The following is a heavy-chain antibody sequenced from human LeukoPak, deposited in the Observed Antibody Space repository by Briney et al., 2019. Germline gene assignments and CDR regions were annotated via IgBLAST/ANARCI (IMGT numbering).Heavy chain of an antibody. Sequence: PSETLSLTCTVSGGSISSYYWSWIRQPPGKGLEWIGYIYYSWSTNYNPSLKSRVTISVEPSKNKFSLKLSSVTAADTAVYYCARDQTHYYDSSGLDAFDIWGQGTMVTVSS. V-gene: IGHV4-59*01. CDR1: GGSISSYY. CDR2: IYYSWST. CDR3: ARDQTHYYDSSGLDAFDI. D-gene: IGHD3-22*01. J-gene: IGHJ3*02.